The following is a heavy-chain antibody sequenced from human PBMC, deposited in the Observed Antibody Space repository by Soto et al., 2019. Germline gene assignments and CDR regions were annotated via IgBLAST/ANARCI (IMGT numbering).Heavy chain of an antibody. V-gene: IGHV3-9*01. J-gene: IGHJ4*02. CDR2: INWNSGSI. CDR1: GFTFNNYA. D-gene: IGHD3-9*01. CDR3: AKDGVGYDILTGYYDS. Sequence: DVQLVESGGGLVQPGRSLRLSCATSGFTFNNYAMHWVRQAPGKGLEWVAGINWNSGSIGYADSVRGRFTISRDSAKNSLYLQMNSLRAEDTALYYCAKDGVGYDILTGYYDSWGQGTQVTVSS.